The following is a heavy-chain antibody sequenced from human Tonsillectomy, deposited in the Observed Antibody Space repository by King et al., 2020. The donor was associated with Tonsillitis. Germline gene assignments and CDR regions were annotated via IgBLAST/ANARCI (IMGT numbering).Heavy chain of an antibody. CDR1: GFTFSSYA. V-gene: IGHV3-23*04. J-gene: IGHJ4*02. Sequence: DVQLVESGGGLVQPGGSLRLSCAASGFTFSSYAMSWVRQAPGKGLEWVSGISNSGGSTYHADSVKGRFTVSRDKSKNTLYLQMNSLRAEDTAVYYCAKDGDSSGYSQAYYFDYWGQGTLVTVSS. CDR2: ISNSGGST. D-gene: IGHD3-22*01. CDR3: AKDGDSSGYSQAYYFDY.